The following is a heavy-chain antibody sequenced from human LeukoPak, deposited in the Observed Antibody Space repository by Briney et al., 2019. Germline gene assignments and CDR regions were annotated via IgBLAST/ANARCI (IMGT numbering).Heavy chain of an antibody. J-gene: IGHJ4*02. CDR2: INPNSGGI. CDR1: GYTFTGYD. Sequence: ASVKVSCKASGYTFTGYDMDWVRQAPGPGLEWMGWINPNSGGINYAQKCQGRVTMTRDTSISTAYMELSRLRSDDTAVYYCARGTWYSGGYLGYWGQGTLVTVSS. V-gene: IGHV1-2*02. CDR3: ARGTWYSGGYLGY. D-gene: IGHD1-26*01.